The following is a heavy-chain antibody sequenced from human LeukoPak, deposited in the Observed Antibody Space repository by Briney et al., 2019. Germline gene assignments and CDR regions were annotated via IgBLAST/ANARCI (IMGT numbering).Heavy chain of an antibody. CDR2: ISSSSSYI. CDR3: ARESGYYYGSGSYTNWFDP. V-gene: IGHV3-21*01. Sequence: CAASGFTFSXYXXNWVXQAPGKGXXXXSSISSSSSYIYYADSVKGRFTISRDNAKNSLYLQMNSLRAEDTAVYYCARESGYYYGSGSYTNWFDPWGQGTLVTVSS. CDR1: GFTFSXYX. J-gene: IGHJ5*02. D-gene: IGHD3-10*01.